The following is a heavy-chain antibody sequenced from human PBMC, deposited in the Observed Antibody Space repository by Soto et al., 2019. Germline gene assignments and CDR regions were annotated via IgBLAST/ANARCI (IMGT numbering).Heavy chain of an antibody. J-gene: IGHJ4*02. CDR3: ATTRTIGTPEFAY. V-gene: IGHV3-30*03. CDR1: GFTFSSYD. D-gene: IGHD1-1*01. Sequence: ESGGGVVQPGRSLRLSCAASGFTFSSYDMHWVRQGPGEGLEWVAFVSYDGNDKYSADSVKGRFTISRDNSKNTVYLQMSSLRAEDTAVYYCATTRTIGTPEFAYWGQGTLVTVSS. CDR2: VSYDGNDK.